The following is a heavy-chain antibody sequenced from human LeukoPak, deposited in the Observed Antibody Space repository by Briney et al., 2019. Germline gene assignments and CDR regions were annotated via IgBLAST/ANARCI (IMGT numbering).Heavy chain of an antibody. CDR3: ARGASRNVVIF. Sequence: PSETLSLTCTVSGGSISSYYWSWIRQPPGKGLEWIGYIYYSGSTNYNPSLKSRVTISVDTSKNQFSLKLSSVTAADTAVYYCARGASRNVVIFWGQGTMVTVSS. V-gene: IGHV4-59*01. D-gene: IGHD3-22*01. J-gene: IGHJ3*01. CDR2: IYYSGST. CDR1: GGSISSYY.